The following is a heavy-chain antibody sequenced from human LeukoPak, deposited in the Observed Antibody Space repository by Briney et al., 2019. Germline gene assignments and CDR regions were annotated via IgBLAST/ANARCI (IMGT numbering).Heavy chain of an antibody. J-gene: IGHJ4*02. Sequence: PGGSLRLSRVVSGFTVTSNYMSWVRQAPGKGLEWVSVIYSGGTTNYADSVKGRFTVYRDNSKNTLYLQMNSLRAEDTAVYYCASKLTSGYWGQGTLVTVSS. CDR3: ASKLTSGY. CDR2: IYSGGTT. CDR1: GFTVTSNY. V-gene: IGHV3-66*01. D-gene: IGHD4-17*01.